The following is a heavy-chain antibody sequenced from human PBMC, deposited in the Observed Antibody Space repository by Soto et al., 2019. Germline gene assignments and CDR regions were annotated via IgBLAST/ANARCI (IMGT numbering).Heavy chain of an antibody. CDR1: GGSFSVYY. CDR3: AREPYNWNYRRGPPRNYYYYGMDV. CDR2: INHSGST. J-gene: IGHJ6*01. V-gene: IGHV4-34*01. Sequence: SETLCITCAFYGGSFSVYYWSWIRQPPGKGLEWIGEINHSGSTNYNPSLKSRVTISVDTSKNQFSLKLSSVTTADTAVYYCAREPYNWNYRRGPPRNYYYYGMDVWGQGTTVTVSS. D-gene: IGHD1-7*01.